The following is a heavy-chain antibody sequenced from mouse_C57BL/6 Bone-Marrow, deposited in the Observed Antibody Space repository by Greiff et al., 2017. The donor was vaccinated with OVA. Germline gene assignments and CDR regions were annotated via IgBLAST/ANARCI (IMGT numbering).Heavy chain of an antibody. CDR3: ASYYYGSSYDAMDY. D-gene: IGHD1-1*01. V-gene: IGHV1-26*01. J-gene: IGHJ4*01. Sequence: EVKLQQSGPELVKPGASVKISCKASGYTFTDYYMNWVKQSHGKSLEWIGDINPNNGGTSYNQKFKGKATLTLDKTSSTAYMDLRSLTSEDSAVYYCASYYYGSSYDAMDYWGQGTSVTVSS. CDR2: INPNNGGT. CDR1: GYTFTDYY.